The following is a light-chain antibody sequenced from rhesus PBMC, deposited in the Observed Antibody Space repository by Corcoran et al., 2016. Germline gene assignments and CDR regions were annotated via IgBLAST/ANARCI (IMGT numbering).Light chain of an antibody. Sequence: DIQMTQSPSSLSASVGDRVTVTCRASQGINRELSWYQQKPRKAPTLLIYSGTSLKTGVSSQLSGSGSVTYYILTISSLQPEDVSTYYWLQDYTTPFSFGQGTKVEIK. CDR1: QGINRE. J-gene: IGKJ2*01. V-gene: IGKV1-94*01. CDR3: LQDYTTPFS. CDR2: SGT.